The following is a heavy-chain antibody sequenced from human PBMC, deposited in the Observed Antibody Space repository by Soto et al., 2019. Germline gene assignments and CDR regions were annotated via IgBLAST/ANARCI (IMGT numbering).Heavy chain of an antibody. D-gene: IGHD3-10*01. Sequence: EVQMVESGGGLVKPGGSLRLSCAVSGFSFRDAWMNWVRQAPGKGLEWVGRIKSRAAGGAIDYAAPGKGGFTISRDDSEDTLYLQINSLKTEDTAMYYCTTDGSFGGVVVAFHLWGQGTMLSVSS. CDR1: GFSFRDAW. J-gene: IGHJ3*01. CDR2: IKSRAAGGAI. CDR3: TTDGSFGGVVVAFHL. V-gene: IGHV3-15*07.